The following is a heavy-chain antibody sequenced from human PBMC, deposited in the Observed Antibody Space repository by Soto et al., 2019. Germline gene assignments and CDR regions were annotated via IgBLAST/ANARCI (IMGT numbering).Heavy chain of an antibody. CDR1: GYTFTNYY. V-gene: IGHV1-46*01. Sequence: QVQLVQSGAEVKKPGASVKVSCEASGYTFTNYYLHWVRQAPGQGLEWMAVINPSGGSTRYAQKFQGRFTMTRDTSTSTVYMELSSLRSEDTAVYYCAKTYGFLGGYYFDYWGQGTLVTVSS. CDR3: AKTYGFLGGYYFDY. J-gene: IGHJ4*02. D-gene: IGHD3-16*01. CDR2: INPSGGST.